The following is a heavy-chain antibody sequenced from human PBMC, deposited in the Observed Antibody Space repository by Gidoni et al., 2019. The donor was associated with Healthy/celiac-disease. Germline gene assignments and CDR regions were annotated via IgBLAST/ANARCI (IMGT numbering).Heavy chain of an antibody. V-gene: IGHV3-33*06. CDR3: AKPVENWNYDYYYYGMDV. D-gene: IGHD1-7*01. J-gene: IGHJ6*02. CDR2: IWYDGSNK. Sequence: QVQLVESGGGVVQPGRSLRLSCAASGFTFSSYGMHWVRQAPGKGLEWVAVIWYDGSNKYYADSVKGRFTISRDNSKNTLYLQMNSLRAEDTAVYYCAKPVENWNYDYYYYGMDVWGQGTTVTVSS. CDR1: GFTFSSYG.